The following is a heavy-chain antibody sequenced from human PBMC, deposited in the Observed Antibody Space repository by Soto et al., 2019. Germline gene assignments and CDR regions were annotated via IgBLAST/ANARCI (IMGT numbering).Heavy chain of an antibody. D-gene: IGHD6-19*01. CDR3: AKVQVAGDAFDI. CDR1: GFTFSSYA. Sequence: GGSLRLSCAASGFTFSSYAMSWVRQAPGKGLEWVSAISGSGGSTYYEDSVKGRFTISRDNSKNTLYLQMNSLRAEDTGVYYCAKVQVAGDAFDIWGQGTMVTVSS. CDR2: ISGSGGST. J-gene: IGHJ3*02. V-gene: IGHV3-23*01.